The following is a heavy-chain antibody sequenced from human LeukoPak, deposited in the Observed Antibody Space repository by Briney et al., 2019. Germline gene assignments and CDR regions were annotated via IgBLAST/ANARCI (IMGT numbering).Heavy chain of an antibody. D-gene: IGHD4-23*01. J-gene: IGHJ6*04. CDR1: GYTFTSCY. CDR3: ARARYTVAIPLDV. CDR2: INPSGGST. Sequence: ASVKVSCRASGYTFTSCYMHWVRQAPGQGLEWMGIINPSGGSTSYAQKFQGRVTMTRDMSTSTVYMELSSLRSEDTAVYYCARARYTVAIPLDVWGKGTTVTVSS. V-gene: IGHV1-46*01.